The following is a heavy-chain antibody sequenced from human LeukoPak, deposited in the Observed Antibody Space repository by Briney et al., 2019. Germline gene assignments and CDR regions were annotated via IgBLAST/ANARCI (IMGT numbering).Heavy chain of an antibody. V-gene: IGHV1-24*01. D-gene: IGHD1-14*01. CDR1: GYTLTELS. CDR2: FDPEDGET. J-gene: IGHJ6*02. Sequence: ASVTVSCKVSGYTLTELSMHWVRQAPGKGLEWMGGFDPEDGETIYAQKFQGRVTMTEDTSTDTAYMELSSLRSEDMAVYYCATGRVGSLPAPYYYYYGMDVWGQGTTVTVSS. CDR3: ATGRVGSLPAPYYYYYGMDV.